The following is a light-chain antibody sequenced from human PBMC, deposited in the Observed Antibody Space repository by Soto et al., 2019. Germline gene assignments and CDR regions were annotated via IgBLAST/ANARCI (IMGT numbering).Light chain of an antibody. V-gene: IGKV3-11*01. Sequence: EIVLTQSPATLSLSPGERATLSCRASHSLSSYLAWYQQKPGQAPRLLIYDASNRATDIPARFSGGGSGTDFTPTISSLEPEDFAVYYCQQRNTWPLTFGQGTKVEIK. CDR1: HSLSSY. CDR2: DAS. J-gene: IGKJ1*01. CDR3: QQRNTWPLT.